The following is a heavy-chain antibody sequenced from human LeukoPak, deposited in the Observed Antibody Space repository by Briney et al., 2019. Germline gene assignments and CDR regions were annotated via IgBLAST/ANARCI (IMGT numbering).Heavy chain of an antibody. CDR1: GFTFSSYA. CDR2: IRGSGGSR. V-gene: IGHV3-23*01. Sequence: GGSLRLSCAASGFTFSSYAMSLVRQAPGKGLELVSAIRGSGGSRYYADSVKGRFTISRDNSKNTLYLQMNSLRAEDTAVYYCATTLEGYDILTGYYNVGFDYWGQGTLVTVSS. D-gene: IGHD3-9*01. J-gene: IGHJ4*02. CDR3: ATTLEGYDILTGYYNVGFDY.